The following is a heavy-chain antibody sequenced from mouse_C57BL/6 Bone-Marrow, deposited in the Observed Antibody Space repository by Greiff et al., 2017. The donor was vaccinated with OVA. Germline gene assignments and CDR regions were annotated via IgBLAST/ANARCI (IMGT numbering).Heavy chain of an antibody. V-gene: IGHV1-19*01. J-gene: IGHJ3*01. D-gene: IGHD1-1*01. CDR3: ARNYGSSSWFAY. CDR1: GYTFTDYY. CDR2: INPYNGGT. Sequence: VQLQQSGPVLVKPGASVKMSCKASGYTFTDYYMNWVKQSHGKSLEWIGVINPYNGGTSYNQKFKGKATLTVDKSSSTAYMELNSLTSEDSAVYYCARNYGSSSWFAYWGQGTLVTVSA.